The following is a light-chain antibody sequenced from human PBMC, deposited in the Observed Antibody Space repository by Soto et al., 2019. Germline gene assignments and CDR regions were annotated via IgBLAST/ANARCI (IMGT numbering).Light chain of an antibody. CDR2: DAS. CDR1: QSVTRDY. CDR3: XXXXSXPSGGFT. Sequence: EIVLAQSPGTLSLSPGERATLSCRASQSVTRDYLAWYQQIPGQAPRLLIYDASTRATGIPDRFSGSGSGTDFTLTISRLEPEDFAXXYXXXXXSXPSGGFTFGPGTKVEIK. V-gene: IGKV3-20*01. J-gene: IGKJ3*01.